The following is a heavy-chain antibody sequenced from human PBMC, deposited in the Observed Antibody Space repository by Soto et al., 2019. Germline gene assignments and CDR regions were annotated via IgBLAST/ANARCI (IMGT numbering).Heavy chain of an antibody. CDR2: IYYSGST. J-gene: IGHJ6*03. D-gene: IGHD6-6*01. CDR3: ARESSSSQYYYYYMDV. V-gene: IGHV4-59*01. Sequence: SETLSLTCTVSGGSISSYYWSWIRQPPGKGLEWIGYIYYSGSTNYNPSLKSRVTISVDTSKNQFSLKLSSVTAADTAVYYCARESSSSQYYYYYMDVWGKRTTVTVSS. CDR1: GGSISSYY.